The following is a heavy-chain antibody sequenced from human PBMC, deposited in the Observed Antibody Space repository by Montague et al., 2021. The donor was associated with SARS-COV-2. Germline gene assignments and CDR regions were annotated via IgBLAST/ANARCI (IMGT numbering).Heavy chain of an antibody. J-gene: IGHJ4*02. CDR2: INSDGSST. Sequence: SLRLSCAASGFTFSSYWMHWVRQAPGKGLVWVSRINSDGSSTSYXXSLKGRFTISRDITKNTLYLQTNSQRAEDKDDYYCARDSVSDYGDSGDYWGQGTLVTVSS. CDR1: GFTFSSYW. CDR3: ARDSVSDYGDSGDY. D-gene: IGHD4-17*01. V-gene: IGHV3-74*01.